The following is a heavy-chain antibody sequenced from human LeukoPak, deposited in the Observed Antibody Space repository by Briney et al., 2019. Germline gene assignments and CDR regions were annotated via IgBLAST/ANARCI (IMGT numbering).Heavy chain of an antibody. Sequence: PGGSLRLSCAASGFTFSSYSMNWVRQAPGKGLEWVSSISSSGSHIYYADSVKGRFTISRDNAKNSLYLQMNSLRAEDTAVYYCARSKYYYDSSGYYTPDAFDIWGQGTMVTVSS. CDR2: ISSSGSHI. J-gene: IGHJ3*02. CDR3: ARSKYYYDSSGYYTPDAFDI. V-gene: IGHV3-21*01. CDR1: GFTFSSYS. D-gene: IGHD3-22*01.